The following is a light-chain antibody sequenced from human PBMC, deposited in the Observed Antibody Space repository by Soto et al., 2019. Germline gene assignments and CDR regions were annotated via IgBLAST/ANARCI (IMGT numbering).Light chain of an antibody. CDR1: QSINRH. CDR2: DAS. J-gene: IGKJ4*01. V-gene: IGKV3-11*01. Sequence: EIVLTQSPATLSLFPGERATLSCRASQSINRHLAWYRQKPGQAPRLLIYDASNRATGIPARLSCSGSGTDFSVTISSLEPEDFEVYYCQQRSNWPSVTFGGGTKVEIK. CDR3: QQRSNWPSVT.